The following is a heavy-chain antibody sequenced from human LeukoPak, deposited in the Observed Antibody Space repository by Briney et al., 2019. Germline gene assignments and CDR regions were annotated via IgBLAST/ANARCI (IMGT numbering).Heavy chain of an antibody. CDR2: MNPNSGNT. CDR1: GYTFTSYD. J-gene: IGHJ6*03. V-gene: IGHV1-8*01. CDR3: ARVGHFWSGYFAYYYMDV. Sequence: ASVKVSCKASGYTFTSYDINWVRQATGQGPEWMGWMNPNSGNTGYAQKFQGRVTMTRNTSISTAYMELSSLRSEDTAVYYCARVGHFWSGYFAYYYMDVWGKGTTVTVSS. D-gene: IGHD3-3*02.